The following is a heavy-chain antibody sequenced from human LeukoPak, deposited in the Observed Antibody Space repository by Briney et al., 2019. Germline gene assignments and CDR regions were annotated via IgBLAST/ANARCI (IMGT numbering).Heavy chain of an antibody. CDR3: ARGGGAGYCSGGSCVPFDY. Sequence: PSETLSLTCTVSGGSISSSSYYWGWLRQPPGTGLEWIGSIYYSGSTNYNPSLKSRVTISVDTSKNQFSLKLSSVTAADTAVYYCARGGGAGYCSGGSCVPFDYWGQGTLVTVSS. J-gene: IGHJ4*02. CDR2: IYYSGST. CDR1: GGSISSSSYY. D-gene: IGHD2-15*01. V-gene: IGHV4-39*07.